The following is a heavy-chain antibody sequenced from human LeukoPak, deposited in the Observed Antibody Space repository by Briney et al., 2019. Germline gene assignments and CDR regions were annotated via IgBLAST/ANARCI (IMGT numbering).Heavy chain of an antibody. Sequence: PGGSLRLSCAASGFTFSSYAMSWVRQAPGKGLEWVSVIYSGGDTYYADSVKGRFTISRDNSKNTLYLQMNSLRAEDTAVYYCARHYGDYNWFDPWGQGTLVTVSS. CDR3: ARHYGDYNWFDP. CDR2: IYSGGDT. V-gene: IGHV3-66*04. D-gene: IGHD4-17*01. CDR1: GFTFSSYA. J-gene: IGHJ5*02.